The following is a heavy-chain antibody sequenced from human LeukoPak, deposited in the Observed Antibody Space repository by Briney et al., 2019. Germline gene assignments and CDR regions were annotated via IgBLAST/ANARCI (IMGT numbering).Heavy chain of an antibody. CDR2: IYPGDSDT. V-gene: IGHV5-51*01. Sequence: GESLQISCKGSGYRFTSYWIGWVRQMPGKGREWMGIIYPGDSDTRYSPSFQGQVTISADKSLSPPYLQWSSLKAADTAMYYCARLSQQQLVLYWGQGTLVTVSS. CDR3: ARLSQQQLVLY. CDR1: GYRFTSYW. J-gene: IGHJ4*02. D-gene: IGHD6-13*01.